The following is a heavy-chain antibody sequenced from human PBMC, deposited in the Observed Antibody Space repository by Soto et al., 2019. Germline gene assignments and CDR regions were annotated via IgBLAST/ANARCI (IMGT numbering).Heavy chain of an antibody. D-gene: IGHD1-26*01. CDR1: GFTFSSCG. V-gene: IGHV3-33*01. Sequence: QVQLVESGGGVVQPGRSLRLSCAASGFTFSSCGMHWVRQAPGKGLEWVAVIWYDGSNKYYADSVKGRFTISRDNSKKTLYLQMNSLRAEDTAVYYCAREAFQEPFFDYWGQGTLVTVSS. J-gene: IGHJ4*02. CDR3: AREAFQEPFFDY. CDR2: IWYDGSNK.